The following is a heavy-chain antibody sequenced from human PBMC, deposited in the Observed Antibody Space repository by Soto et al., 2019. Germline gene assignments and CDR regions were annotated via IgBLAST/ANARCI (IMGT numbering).Heavy chain of an antibody. D-gene: IGHD2-21*02. CDR3: ARGGGYWCFDS. CDR2: IQHSGST. CDR1: GHSINSGYY. Sequence: LSLTFAVSGHSINSGYYWGWIRQPPGKGLEWIGSIQHSGSTYDNPSLKSRVTISIDPSKNQFSLRLTSVTAADTAVYYCARGGGYWCFDSWGQGTLVTVSS. V-gene: IGHV4-38-2*01. J-gene: IGHJ4*02.